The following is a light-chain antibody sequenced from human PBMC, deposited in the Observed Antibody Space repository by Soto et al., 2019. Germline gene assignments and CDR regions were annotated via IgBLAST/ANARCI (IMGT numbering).Light chain of an antibody. V-gene: IGLV2-11*01. CDR2: DVS. Sequence: QSALTQPRSVSGSPGQSVTISCTGTSSDVGGYNYVSWYQQHPGKAPKVMIYDVSKRPSGVPDRFPGSKSGNTASLTISGIQAEDEADYYCCSYAGSYTWVFGGGTKLTVL. CDR3: CSYAGSYTWV. J-gene: IGLJ3*02. CDR1: SSDVGGYNY.